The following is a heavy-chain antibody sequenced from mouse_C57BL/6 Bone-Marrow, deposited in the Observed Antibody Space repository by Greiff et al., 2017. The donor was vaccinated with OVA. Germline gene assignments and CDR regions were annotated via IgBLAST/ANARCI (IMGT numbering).Heavy chain of an antibody. CDR3: ARVEFFPYAMDY. CDR1: GYSITSGYY. J-gene: IGHJ4*01. V-gene: IGHV3-6*01. CDR2: ISYDGSN. Sequence: EVQLVESGPGLVKPSQSLSLTCSVTGYSITSGYYWNWIRQFPGNKLEWMGYISYDGSNNYNPSLKNRISITRDTSKNQFFLKLNSVTTEDTATYYCARVEFFPYAMDYWGQGTSVTVSS.